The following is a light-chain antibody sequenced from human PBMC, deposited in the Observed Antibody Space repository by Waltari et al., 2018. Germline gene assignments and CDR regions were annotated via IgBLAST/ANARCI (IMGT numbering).Light chain of an antibody. J-gene: IGKJ1*01. Sequence: LSCRASQSVGRTLAWYQQRPGQAPRLLIYGASSRAADIPDRFAGSGSGTDFSLTINRLEPEDFAVYYCQHYLRLPVSFGQGTKVEIK. CDR2: GAS. CDR3: QHYLRLPVS. V-gene: IGKV3-20*01. CDR1: QSVGRT.